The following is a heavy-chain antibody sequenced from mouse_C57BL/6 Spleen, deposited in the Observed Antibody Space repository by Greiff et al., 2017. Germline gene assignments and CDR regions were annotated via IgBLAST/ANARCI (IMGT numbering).Heavy chain of an antibody. Sequence: EVKLVESGGGLVKPGGSLKLSCAASGFTFSSYAMSWVRQTPEKRLEWVATISDGGSYTYYPDNVKGRFTISRDNAKNNLYLQMSHLKSEDTAMYYCARDKFYYGSREYYFDYWGQGTTLTVSS. CDR1: GFTFSSYA. D-gene: IGHD1-1*01. CDR2: ISDGGSYT. CDR3: ARDKFYYGSREYYFDY. J-gene: IGHJ2*01. V-gene: IGHV5-4*01.